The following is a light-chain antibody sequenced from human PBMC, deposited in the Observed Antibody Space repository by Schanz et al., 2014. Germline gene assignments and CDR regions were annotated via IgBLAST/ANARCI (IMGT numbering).Light chain of an antibody. J-gene: IGLJ2*01. CDR2: GDN. CDR3: CSYTHTRTFVL. Sequence: QSALTQPASVSASPGQSITISCTGTATDIGGTYLVSWYQQNPGEAPKLLILGDNHRPSGVSNRFSGSKSANTASLTISGLQAEEEATYYCCSYTHTRTFVLFGGGTKVTVL. CDR1: ATDIGGTYL. V-gene: IGLV2-23*02.